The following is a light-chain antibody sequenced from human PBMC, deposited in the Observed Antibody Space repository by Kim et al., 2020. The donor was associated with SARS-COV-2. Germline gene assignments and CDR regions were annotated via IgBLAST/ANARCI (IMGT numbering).Light chain of an antibody. CDR1: SSNIGSNY. CDR3: AAWDDGLRGRM. Sequence: GQRVTLSGSGSSSNIGSNYVSWYQHLPGTAPKLLIYTDNQRPSGVPDRFSGSKSGTSASLAISGLQSEDEADYYCAAWDDGLRGRMFGGGTKVTVL. V-gene: IGLV1-44*01. CDR2: TDN. J-gene: IGLJ3*02.